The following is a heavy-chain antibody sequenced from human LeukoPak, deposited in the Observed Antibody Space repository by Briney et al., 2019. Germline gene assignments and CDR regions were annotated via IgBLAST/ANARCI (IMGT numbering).Heavy chain of an antibody. CDR1: GGSISSYY. CDR2: IYYSGST. D-gene: IGHD4-11*01. J-gene: IGHJ5*02. Sequence: SVTLSLTCTVSGGSISSYYWSWIRQPPGKGLEWIGYIYYSGSTNYNPSLKSRVTISVDTSKNQFSLKLSSVTAADTAVYYCARAIATGYSNYGWFDPWGQGTLVTVSS. V-gene: IGHV4-59*01. CDR3: ARAIATGYSNYGWFDP.